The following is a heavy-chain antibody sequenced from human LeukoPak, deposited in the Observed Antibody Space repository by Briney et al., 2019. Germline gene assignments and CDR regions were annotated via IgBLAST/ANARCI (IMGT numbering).Heavy chain of an antibody. Sequence: SETLSLTCTVSNVSFNNSYWTWIRQPPGKGLEYIGYIYHSGSTNYNPSLKSRVAISVDMSKNQFSLKLTSVTAADTAVYYCAKGRYIKYGMDVWGQGTTVTVFS. CDR2: IYHSGST. D-gene: IGHD3-9*01. J-gene: IGHJ6*02. CDR1: NVSFNNSY. V-gene: IGHV4-59*01. CDR3: AKGRYIKYGMDV.